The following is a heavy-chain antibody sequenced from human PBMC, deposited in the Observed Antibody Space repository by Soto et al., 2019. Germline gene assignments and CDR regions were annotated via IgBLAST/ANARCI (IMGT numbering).Heavy chain of an antibody. J-gene: IGHJ6*02. D-gene: IGHD6-13*01. Sequence: GESLKISCKGSGYSFTSYWISWVRQMPGKGLEWMGRIDPSDSYTNYSPSFQGHVTISADKSISTAYLQWSSLKASDTAMYYCARRSSIAAAGFGMDVWGQGTTVTVSS. V-gene: IGHV5-10-1*01. CDR1: GYSFTSYW. CDR2: IDPSDSYT. CDR3: ARRSSIAAAGFGMDV.